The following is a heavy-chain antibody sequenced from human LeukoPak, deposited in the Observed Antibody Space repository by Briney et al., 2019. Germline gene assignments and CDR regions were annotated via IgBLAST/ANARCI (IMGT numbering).Heavy chain of an antibody. CDR1: GGTFSSYA. V-gene: IGHV1-69*06. CDR2: IIPIFGTA. CDR3: ARVVVPAANHFYYYGMDV. D-gene: IGHD2-2*01. Sequence: SVRVSCKASGGTFSSYAISWVRQAPGQGLEWMGGIIPIFGTANYAQKFQGRVTITADKSTSTAYMELSSLRSEDTAVYYCARVVVPAANHFYYYGMDVWGKGTTVTVSS. J-gene: IGHJ6*04.